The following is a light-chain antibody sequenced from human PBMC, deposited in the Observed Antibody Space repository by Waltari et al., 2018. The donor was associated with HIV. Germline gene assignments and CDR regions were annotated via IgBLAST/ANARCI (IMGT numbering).Light chain of an antibody. CDR1: SGHTNYA. J-gene: IGLJ2*01. Sequence: QVVLTQSPSASASLGASVKLTCTLSSGHTNYAIAWHQQQPEKVPRYLMRLSTNGSHTKGDGIPDRFSGSSSGAERYLTISSLQSEDEADYYCQTWGTGIVVFGGGTKLTVL. CDR2: LSTNGSH. CDR3: QTWGTGIVV. V-gene: IGLV4-69*01.